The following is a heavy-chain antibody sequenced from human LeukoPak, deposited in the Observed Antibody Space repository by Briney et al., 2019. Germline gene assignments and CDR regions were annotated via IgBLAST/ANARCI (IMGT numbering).Heavy chain of an antibody. CDR3: ARVGVFPDVDG. Sequence: GGSLRLSCAALGFTFSDYYMSWIRQAPGKGLEWISYISSSGSTLYYADSLKGRFTISRDNAKKSLYLQMNSLTAEDTAVYYCARVGVFPDVDGWGQGTLVTASS. V-gene: IGHV3-11*01. D-gene: IGHD2/OR15-2a*01. J-gene: IGHJ4*02. CDR1: GFTFSDYY. CDR2: ISSSGSTL.